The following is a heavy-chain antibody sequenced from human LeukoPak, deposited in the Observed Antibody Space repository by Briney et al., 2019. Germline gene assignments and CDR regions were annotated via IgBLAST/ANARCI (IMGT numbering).Heavy chain of an antibody. V-gene: IGHV4-59*01. Sequence: SETLSLTCTVSGGSISSYYWSWIRQPPGKGLEWIGYIYYSGSTNYNPSLKSRVTISVDTSKNQFSLKLSSVTAADTAVYYCARADSSGYYDYWGQGTLVTVSS. D-gene: IGHD3-22*01. J-gene: IGHJ4*02. CDR1: GGSISSYY. CDR2: IYYSGST. CDR3: ARADSSGYYDY.